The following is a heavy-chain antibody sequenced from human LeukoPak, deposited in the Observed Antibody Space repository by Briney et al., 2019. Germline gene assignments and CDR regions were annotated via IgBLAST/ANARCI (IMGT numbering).Heavy chain of an antibody. Sequence: ASVKVSCKASGYTFTGYYMHWVRQAPGQRLEWMGWINPNSGGTNYAQKSQGRVTMTRDTSISTAYMELSRLRSDDTAVYYCARDHCSSTSCYANYYYYYMDVWGKGTTVTISS. CDR1: GYTFTGYY. CDR2: INPNSGGT. D-gene: IGHD2-2*01. V-gene: IGHV1-2*02. CDR3: ARDHCSSTSCYANYYYYYMDV. J-gene: IGHJ6*03.